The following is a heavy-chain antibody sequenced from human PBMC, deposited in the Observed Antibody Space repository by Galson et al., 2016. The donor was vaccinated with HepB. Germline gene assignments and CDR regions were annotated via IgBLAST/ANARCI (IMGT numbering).Heavy chain of an antibody. CDR2: ITGSGGIA. D-gene: IGHD1-7*01. CDR3: QKDTTNWNYVTHFDS. V-gene: IGHV3-23*01. CDR1: GFTFNKYA. J-gene: IGHJ4*02. Sequence: SLRLSCAASGFTFNKYAMTWVRQAPGKGLEWVGLITGSGGIAYYADAVKGRFIISRDNSRNTVSLQMHGLRVEDTAIYYCQKDTTNWNYVTHFDSWGQGTLVSVSS.